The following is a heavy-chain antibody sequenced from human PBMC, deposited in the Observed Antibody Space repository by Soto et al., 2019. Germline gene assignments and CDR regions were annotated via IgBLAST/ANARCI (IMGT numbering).Heavy chain of an antibody. D-gene: IGHD3-10*01. CDR1: GFTVSYNY. CDR3: ARGMYGSGSYYIGDAFDM. Sequence: PGGSLRLSCAVSGFTVSYNYMNWVRQAPGKGLEWVSVIYRGGDTFYADSVKGRFTISRDNSKNTLYLQMNSLGAEDTAVYYCARGMYGSGSYYIGDAFDMWGQGTMATVSS. J-gene: IGHJ3*02. CDR2: IYRGGDT. V-gene: IGHV3-53*01.